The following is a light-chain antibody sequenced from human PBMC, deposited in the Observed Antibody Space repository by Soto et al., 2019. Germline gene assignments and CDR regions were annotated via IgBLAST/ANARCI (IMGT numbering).Light chain of an antibody. V-gene: IGLV2-8*01. CDR3: SSYAGSNNLV. Sequence: QSALTQPPSASGSPGQSVALSCTGTSSDIGGYNYVSWYQQHPGKAPKLMIFEVSQRPSGVPDRFSGSKSGNTASLTVSWLQAEDEADYYCSSYAGSNNLVFGGGTKLTVL. CDR1: SSDIGGYNY. J-gene: IGLJ2*01. CDR2: EVS.